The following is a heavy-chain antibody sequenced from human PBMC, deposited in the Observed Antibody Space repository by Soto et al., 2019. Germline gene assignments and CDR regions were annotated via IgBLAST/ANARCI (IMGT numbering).Heavy chain of an antibody. J-gene: IGHJ4*02. Sequence: QVHLVQSGAEVKKPGASVKVSCKASGYTFTSYGITWVRQAPGQGLEWMGWISAHNGNTDYAQTLQGRVIVTRDPSTSTAYMELRSLISDDTAVYYCARGRYGDYWGQGALVTVSS. CDR3: ARGRYGDY. V-gene: IGHV1-18*01. CDR2: ISAHNGNT. D-gene: IGHD1-1*01. CDR1: GYTFTSYG.